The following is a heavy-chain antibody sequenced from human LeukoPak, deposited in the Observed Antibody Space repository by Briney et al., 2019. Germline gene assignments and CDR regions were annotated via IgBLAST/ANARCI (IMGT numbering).Heavy chain of an antibody. D-gene: IGHD1-14*01. V-gene: IGHV3-30*02. CDR1: GFTFSNYG. CDR2: IRYDGNNK. CDR3: VKDNPLDY. Sequence: GGSLRLSCGASGFTFSNYGMLWVRQAPGKGLDWVAFIRYDGNNKLYADSVKGRFTISRDNSKNTLYLHINSLRAEDTADYYCVKDNPLDYWGQGTLVIVSS. J-gene: IGHJ4*02.